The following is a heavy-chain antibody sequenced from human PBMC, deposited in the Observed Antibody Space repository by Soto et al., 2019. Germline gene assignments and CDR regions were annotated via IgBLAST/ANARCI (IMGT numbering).Heavy chain of an antibody. V-gene: IGHV1-69*12. D-gene: IGHD3-10*01. Sequence: QVQLVQSGAEVKKPGSSVKVSCKASGGTFSSYAISWVRQAPGQGLEWMGGIIPIFGTANYAQKFQGRVTITADEPTSTAYMELSSLRSVYTAVYYCARDPPYGSGSLDYWGQGTLDTVSS. J-gene: IGHJ4*02. CDR3: ARDPPYGSGSLDY. CDR2: IIPIFGTA. CDR1: GGTFSSYA.